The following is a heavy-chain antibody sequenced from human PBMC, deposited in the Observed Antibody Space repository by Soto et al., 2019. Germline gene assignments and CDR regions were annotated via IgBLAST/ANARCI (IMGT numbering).Heavy chain of an antibody. V-gene: IGHV1-46*01. D-gene: IGHD6-25*01. J-gene: IGHJ4*02. CDR3: ARENQRRYSSGPYY. CDR2: INLSGGST. CDR1: GYTFTSYY. Sequence: ASVKVSCKASGYTFTSYYMHWVRQAPGQGLEWMGIINLSGGSTSYAQKSQGRVTMNRDTSTSTVYMELNSLRSEDTDVYYCARENQRRYSSGPYYWGQGTLVTVSS.